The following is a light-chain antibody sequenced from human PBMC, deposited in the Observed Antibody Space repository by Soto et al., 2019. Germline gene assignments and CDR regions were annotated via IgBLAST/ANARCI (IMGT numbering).Light chain of an antibody. J-gene: IGLJ2*01. CDR3: RSYTSSSRVV. V-gene: IGLV2-14*01. CDR1: SSDVGGYNY. CDR2: DVS. Sequence: QSVLTQPASVSGSPGQSITISCTGTSSDVGGYNYVSWYQQHPGKAPKLMIYDVSNRPSGVSNRFSGSKSGNTASVAISGLQAEDAADYYCRSYTSSSRVVFGGGTQLTVL.